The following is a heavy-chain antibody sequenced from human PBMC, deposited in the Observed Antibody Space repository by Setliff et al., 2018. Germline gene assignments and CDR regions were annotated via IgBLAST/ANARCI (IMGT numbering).Heavy chain of an antibody. CDR1: GGTFSSYG. V-gene: IGHV1-69*05. D-gene: IGHD5-12*01. Sequence: SVKVSCKASGGTFSSYGVTWVRQAPGQGLEWMGGTIPIFGSTNYAQQFQGRVTITTDESTSTAYMEMSSLRSEDTAVYYCARERGDIVSTTSYYYYMDVWGKGTTVTVSS. CDR2: TIPIFGST. CDR3: ARERGDIVSTTSYYYYMDV. J-gene: IGHJ6*03.